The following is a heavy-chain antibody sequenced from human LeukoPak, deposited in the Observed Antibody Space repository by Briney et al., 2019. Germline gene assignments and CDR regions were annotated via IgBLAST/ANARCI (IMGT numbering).Heavy chain of an antibody. V-gene: IGHV1-3*01. CDR1: GYIFTKYV. D-gene: IGHD2-21*01. CDR3: ARDDCGDTCYPGGY. Sequence: GASVKVSCKASGYIFTKYVVYCVRQAPGQRPEWMGWIKAGNGDTKYSQNFQDRLTITRDTSASTVYMELSSLTSEDTALYYCARDDCGDTCYPGGYWGQGTLVTVSS. CDR2: IKAGNGDT. J-gene: IGHJ4*02.